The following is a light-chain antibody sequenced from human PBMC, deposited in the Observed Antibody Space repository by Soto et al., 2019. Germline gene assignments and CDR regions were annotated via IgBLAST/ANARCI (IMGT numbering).Light chain of an antibody. CDR2: GAS. CDR3: QQYGSSSYT. Sequence: EIVWTQSPGTLSLSPGERATLSCRASQSVSRSYLAWYQQKPGQAPRLLIYGASSRATGIPDRFSGSGSGTDFTLTISRLEPEDFAVYYCQQYGSSSYTFGQGTKLEIK. J-gene: IGKJ2*01. V-gene: IGKV3-20*01. CDR1: QSVSRSY.